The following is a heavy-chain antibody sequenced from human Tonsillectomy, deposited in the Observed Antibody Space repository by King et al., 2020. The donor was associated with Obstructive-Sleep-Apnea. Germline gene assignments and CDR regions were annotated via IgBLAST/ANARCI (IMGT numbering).Heavy chain of an antibody. D-gene: IGHD4-17*01. CDR1: GYTFTGYY. J-gene: IGHJ4*02. V-gene: IGHV1-2*02. CDR3: AREQPLMTTVTTTDY. Sequence: GQLVQSGAEVKKPGASVKVSCKASGYTFTGYYMHWVRQAPGQGLEWMGWINPNSGGTNYAQKFQGRVTMTRDTSISTAYMELSRLRSDDTAVYYCAREQPLMTTVTTTDYWGQGTLVTVSS. CDR2: INPNSGGT.